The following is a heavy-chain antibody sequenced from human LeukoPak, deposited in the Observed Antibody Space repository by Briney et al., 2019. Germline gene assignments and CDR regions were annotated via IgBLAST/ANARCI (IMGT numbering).Heavy chain of an antibody. CDR1: GGSITSGNYY. CDR2: IYHSGDT. D-gene: IGHD4-17*01. V-gene: IGHV4-30-2*01. CDR3: ARQGDYGDYGTNFDY. J-gene: IGHJ4*02. Sequence: PSETLSLTCTVSGGSITSGNYYWSWIRQAPGRGLEWIGYIYHSGDTYSNPSLKGRATVSMDRSKNQFSLNLSSVTAADTAVYYCARQGDYGDYGTNFDYWGQGTLVTVSS.